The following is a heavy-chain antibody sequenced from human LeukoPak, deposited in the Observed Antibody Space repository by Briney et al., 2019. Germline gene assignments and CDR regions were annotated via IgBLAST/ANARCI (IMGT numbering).Heavy chain of an antibody. Sequence: GGSLRLSCAASGFTFSRYRMSWVRQAPGEGLEWVANIKQDGSEKYYVDSVKGRFTISRDNAKNSLYLQMNSLRAEDTAVYYCASYYDSSGYFDAFDIWGQGTMVTVSS. CDR1: GFTFSRYR. V-gene: IGHV3-7*05. J-gene: IGHJ3*02. CDR2: IKQDGSEK. CDR3: ASYYDSSGYFDAFDI. D-gene: IGHD3-22*01.